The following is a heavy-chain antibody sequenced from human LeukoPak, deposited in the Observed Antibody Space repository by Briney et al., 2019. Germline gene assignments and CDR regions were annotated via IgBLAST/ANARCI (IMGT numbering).Heavy chain of an antibody. Sequence: ASVKVSCKASGGTFSSYAINWVRQATGQGLEWMGWMNPNSGNTGYAQKFQGRVTMTRNTSISTAYMELSSLRSEDTAVYYCARGSQTYYDFWSGYRLYYYGMDVWGQGTTVTVSS. J-gene: IGHJ6*02. CDR1: GGTFSSYA. CDR3: ARGSQTYYDFWSGYRLYYYGMDV. D-gene: IGHD3-3*01. V-gene: IGHV1-8*02. CDR2: MNPNSGNT.